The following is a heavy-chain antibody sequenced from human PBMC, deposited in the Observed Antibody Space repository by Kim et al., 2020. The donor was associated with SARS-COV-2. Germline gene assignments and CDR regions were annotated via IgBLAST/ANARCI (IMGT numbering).Heavy chain of an antibody. V-gene: IGHV1-69*13. CDR3: AREIGYCSGGSCSWFDP. J-gene: IGHJ5*02. Sequence: SVKVSCKASGGTFSSYAISWVRQAPGQGLEWMGGIIPIFGTANYAQKFQGRVTITADESTSTAYMELSSLRSEDTAVYYCAREIGYCSGGSCSWFDPWGQGTLVTVSS. D-gene: IGHD2-15*01. CDR2: IIPIFGTA. CDR1: GGTFSSYA.